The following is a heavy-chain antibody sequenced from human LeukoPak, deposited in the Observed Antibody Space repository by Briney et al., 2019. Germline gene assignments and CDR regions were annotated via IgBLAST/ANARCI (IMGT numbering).Heavy chain of an antibody. CDR3: AKGGLTVARTTFFDY. CDR1: GFTFSSYG. Sequence: PGRSLGLSCAASGFTFSSYGMHWVRQAPGKGLEWVAVISYDGSNKYYADSVKGRFTISRDNSKNTLYLQMNSLRAEDTAVYYCAKGGLTVARTTFFDYWGQGTLVTVSS. D-gene: IGHD2/OR15-2a*01. J-gene: IGHJ4*02. CDR2: ISYDGSNK. V-gene: IGHV3-30*18.